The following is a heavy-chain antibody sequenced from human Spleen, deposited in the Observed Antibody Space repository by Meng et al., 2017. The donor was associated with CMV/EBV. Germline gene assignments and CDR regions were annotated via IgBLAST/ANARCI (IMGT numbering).Heavy chain of an antibody. CDR1: GYNFINYV. Sequence: CKTSGYNFINYVITWVRQAPGQGLEWMGWISVYSGNTKYSQKLQGRVSMTTDRSTATAYTELRSLRSDDTAVYYCARAEVADTFFDYWGQGTLVTVSS. CDR2: ISVYSGNT. V-gene: IGHV1-18*01. CDR3: ARAEVADTFFDY. D-gene: IGHD6-19*01. J-gene: IGHJ4*02.